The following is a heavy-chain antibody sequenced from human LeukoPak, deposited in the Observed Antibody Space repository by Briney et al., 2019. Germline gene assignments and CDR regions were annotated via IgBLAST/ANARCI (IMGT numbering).Heavy chain of an antibody. CDR3: AREEADYYDSSGYFEYYFDY. J-gene: IGHJ4*02. CDR2: ISYDGSNK. Sequence: PGKSLRLSCAASGFTFSGYPIHWVRQAPGKGLEWVAVISYDGSNKYYADSVKGRFAISRDNSKNTLYLQMNSLRAEDTAVYYCAREEADYYDSSGYFEYYFDYWGQGTLVTVSS. D-gene: IGHD3-22*01. CDR1: GFTFSGYP. V-gene: IGHV3-30*09.